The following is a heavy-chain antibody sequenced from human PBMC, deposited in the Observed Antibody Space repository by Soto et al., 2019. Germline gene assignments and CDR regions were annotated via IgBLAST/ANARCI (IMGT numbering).Heavy chain of an antibody. Sequence: GWSLRLYCAASGFTVSSDARIWVSQAPGEGLEWVSAISGSGGSKYYADSVKGRFTISRDNSKNTLYLQMNSLRAEDTAVYYCAKDGGITMVRGVTYFDYWGQGTPVTV. CDR1: GFTVSSDA. CDR3: AKDGGITMVRGVTYFDY. V-gene: IGHV3-23*01. CDR2: ISGSGGSK. D-gene: IGHD3-10*01. J-gene: IGHJ4*02.